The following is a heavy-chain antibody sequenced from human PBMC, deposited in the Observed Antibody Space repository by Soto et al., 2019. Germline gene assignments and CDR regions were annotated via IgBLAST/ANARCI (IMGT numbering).Heavy chain of an antibody. CDR3: ARGIYDFWSSYDTRFEP. V-gene: IGHV4-34*01. Sequence: SETLSLTCAVYGGSFRGYYWSWVRQSPGRGLEWIGEINHSRSTNYNPSLKSRVTISVDTSKDQFSLKLTSVTAADTAVYYCARGIYDFWSSYDTRFEPWGQGTLVTVSS. CDR1: GGSFRGYY. CDR2: INHSRST. D-gene: IGHD3-3*01. J-gene: IGHJ5*02.